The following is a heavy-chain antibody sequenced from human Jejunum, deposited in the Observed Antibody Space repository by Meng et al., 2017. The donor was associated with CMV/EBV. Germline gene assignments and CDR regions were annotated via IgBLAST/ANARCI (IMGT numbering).Heavy chain of an antibody. CDR2: INQGGNRK. V-gene: IGHV3-7*04. CDR1: GFTFSGHW. CDR3: ARDPDSIDGVSFDF. J-gene: IGHJ4*02. D-gene: IGHD2-21*01. Sequence: LVESWGVWVQHGGSLGLSCEASGFTFSGHWMNWVRQAPGKGPEWVANINQGGNRKYYVDSVKGRFTISIDNARNSVYLQLDSLRTEDTAVYYCARDPDSIDGVSFDFWGQGTLVTVSS.